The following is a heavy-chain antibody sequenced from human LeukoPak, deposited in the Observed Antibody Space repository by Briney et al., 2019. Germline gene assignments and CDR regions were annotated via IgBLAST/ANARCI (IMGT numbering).Heavy chain of an antibody. CDR3: ATDSGYDWKDAFDI. CDR2: IKQDGSEK. D-gene: IGHD5-12*01. Sequence: GGSLRLSCAASGFTFSSYAMSWVRQAPGKGLEWVANIKQDGSEKYYVDSVKGRFTISRDNAKNSLYLQMNSLRAEDTAVYYCATDSGYDWKDAFDIWGQGTMVTVSS. V-gene: IGHV3-7*01. CDR1: GFTFSSYA. J-gene: IGHJ3*02.